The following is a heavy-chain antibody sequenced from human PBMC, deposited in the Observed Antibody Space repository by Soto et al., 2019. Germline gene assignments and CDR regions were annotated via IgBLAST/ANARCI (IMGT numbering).Heavy chain of an antibody. J-gene: IGHJ3*02. CDR1: GFTFSSYW. V-gene: IGHV3-7*01. CDR2: IKQDGSEK. CDR3: AKEIVMTTVTTIGAFDI. D-gene: IGHD4-17*01. Sequence: GGSLRLSCAASGFTFSSYWMSWVRQAPGKGLEWVANIKQDGSEKYYVDSVKGRFTISRDNAKNSLYLQMNSLRAEDTAVYYCAKEIVMTTVTTIGAFDIWGQGTMVTVSS.